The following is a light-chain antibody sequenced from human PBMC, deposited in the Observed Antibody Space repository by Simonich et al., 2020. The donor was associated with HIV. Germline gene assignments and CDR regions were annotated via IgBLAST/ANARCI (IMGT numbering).Light chain of an antibody. Sequence: IQLTQSPSFLSASVGDRVTITCRASQDISSYLAWYQQKPGIAPKLLIYAVSTLQSGVPSRFSVSGSGTEFTLTISSLQPEDFATYYCQQLNSALTFGGGTKVEIK. CDR1: QDISSY. V-gene: IGKV1-9*01. CDR2: AVS. J-gene: IGKJ4*01. CDR3: QQLNSALT.